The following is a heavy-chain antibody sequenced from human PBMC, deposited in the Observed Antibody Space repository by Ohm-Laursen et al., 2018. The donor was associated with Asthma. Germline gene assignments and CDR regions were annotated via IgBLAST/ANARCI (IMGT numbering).Heavy chain of an antibody. CDR3: ARNGALGIFGVVTTPGFRYYYYGMDV. CDR1: GYTFTSYD. V-gene: IGHV1-8*01. CDR2: MNPNSGNT. D-gene: IGHD3-3*01. J-gene: IGHJ6*02. Sequence: ASVKVSCKASGYTFTSYDINWVRQATGQGLEWMGWMNPNSGNTGYAQKFQGRVTMTRNTSISTAYMELSSLRSEDTAVYYCARNGALGIFGVVTTPGFRYYYYGMDVWGQGTTVTVSS.